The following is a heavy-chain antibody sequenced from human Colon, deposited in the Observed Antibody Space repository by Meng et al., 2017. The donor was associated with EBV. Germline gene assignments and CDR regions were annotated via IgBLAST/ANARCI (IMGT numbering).Heavy chain of an antibody. CDR3: ARGDGSGGGNWFDP. CDR2: INNSGSN. J-gene: IGHJ5*02. D-gene: IGHD3-10*01. Sequence: LLRWGADLSGPSVILSRTCSGYGVSFSGDYWGWNRPRPGKGRVGIGEINNSGSNHYNPSLKSRLTISVDTSKNQFSLKRSSGTAADTAVYYCARGDGSGGGNWFDPWGQGTLVTVSS. V-gene: IGHV4-34*01. CDR1: GVSFSGDY.